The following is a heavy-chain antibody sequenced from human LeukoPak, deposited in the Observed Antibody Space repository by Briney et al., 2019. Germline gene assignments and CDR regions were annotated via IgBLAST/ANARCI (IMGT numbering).Heavy chain of an antibody. J-gene: IGHJ4*02. V-gene: IGHV1-2*02. CDR3: ARAPNPRYCSGGSCLTPFDY. Sequence: ASVKVSCKASGYXFTGYYIHWVRQAPGQGLEWMGWINPNSGGTNYAQKFQGRVTMTRDTSISTAYMELSRLRSDDTAVYYCARAPNPRYCSGGSCLTPFDYWGQGTLVTVSS. CDR1: GYXFTGYY. CDR2: INPNSGGT. D-gene: IGHD2-15*01.